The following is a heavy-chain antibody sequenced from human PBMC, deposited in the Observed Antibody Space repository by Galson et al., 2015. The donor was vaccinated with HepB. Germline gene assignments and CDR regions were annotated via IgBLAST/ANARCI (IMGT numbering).Heavy chain of an antibody. CDR3: AHSEVTTKPFDYYYGMDV. V-gene: IGHV3-30-3*01. D-gene: IGHD4-17*01. CDR1: GFTFSSYA. CDR2: ISYDGSNK. J-gene: IGHJ6*02. Sequence: SLRLSCAASGFTFSSYAMHWVRQAPGKGLEWVAVISYDGSNKYYADSVKGRFTISRDNSKNTLYLQMNSLRAEDTAVYYCAHSEVTTKPFDYYYGMDVWGQGTTVTVSS.